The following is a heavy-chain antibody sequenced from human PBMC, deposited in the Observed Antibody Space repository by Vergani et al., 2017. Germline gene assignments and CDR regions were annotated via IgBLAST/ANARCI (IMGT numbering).Heavy chain of an antibody. CDR1: GGTFSSYA. CDR2: IIPIFGTA. Sequence: HVQLVQSGAEVKNPGSSVKVSCKASGGTFSSYALSCVRQAPGQGLEWMGGIIPIFGTANYAQKFQGRVTITADESTSTAYMELSSLRSEDTAVYYCARSLTSSIAAQGWFDPWGQGTLVTVSS. V-gene: IGHV1-69*01. D-gene: IGHD6-6*01. J-gene: IGHJ5*02. CDR3: ARSLTSSIAAQGWFDP.